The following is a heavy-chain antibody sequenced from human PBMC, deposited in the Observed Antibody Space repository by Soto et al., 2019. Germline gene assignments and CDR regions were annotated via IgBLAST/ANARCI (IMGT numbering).Heavy chain of an antibody. CDR3: AKANGDYGVYYGMDV. CDR1: GFTFSSYG. Sequence: GGSLRLSCAASGFTFSSYGMHWVRQAPGKGLEWVAVISYDGSNKYYADSVKGRFTISRDNSKNTLYLQMNSLRAEDTAVYYCAKANGDYGVYYGMDVWGQGTTVTVSS. D-gene: IGHD4-17*01. V-gene: IGHV3-30*18. CDR2: ISYDGSNK. J-gene: IGHJ6*02.